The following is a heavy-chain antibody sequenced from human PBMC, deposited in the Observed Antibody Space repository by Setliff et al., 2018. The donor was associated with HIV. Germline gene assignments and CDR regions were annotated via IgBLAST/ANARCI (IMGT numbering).Heavy chain of an antibody. V-gene: IGHV1-3*03. CDR3: ARGSKRWLQFDFFDY. Sequence: GASVKVSCKASGYTFTSHALHWVRQAPGQSLEWMGWINVGNGNTRYSREFEGRVTITRDTSASTVHLELTSLRSEDMAVYYCARGSKRWLQFDFFDYWGQGTLVTVSS. CDR2: INVGNGNT. D-gene: IGHD5-12*01. J-gene: IGHJ4*02. CDR1: GYTFTSHA.